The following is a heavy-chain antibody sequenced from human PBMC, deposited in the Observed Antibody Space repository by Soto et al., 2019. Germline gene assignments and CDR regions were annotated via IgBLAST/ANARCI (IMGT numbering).Heavy chain of an antibody. CDR1: GVSISSGDYY. J-gene: IGHJ5*02. Sequence: SETLSLTCTVSGVSISSGDYYWSWIRQPPGKGLEWIGDIYYSGSTNYNPSLKSRVTISVDTSKNQFSLKLSSVTAADTAVYYCARWWSGSRQGFDPWGQGTLVTVSS. CDR3: ARWWSGSRQGFDP. CDR2: IYYSGST. V-gene: IGHV4-30-4*01. D-gene: IGHD3-3*01.